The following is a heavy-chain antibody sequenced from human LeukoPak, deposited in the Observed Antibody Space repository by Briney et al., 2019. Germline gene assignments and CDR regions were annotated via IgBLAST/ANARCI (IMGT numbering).Heavy chain of an antibody. J-gene: IGHJ4*02. CDR3: VKRSDSSGYYYMSY. Sequence: PGGSLRLSCAASEFTLSTYAMNWVRQAPGKGLEWVSAISGSGGSTYYADSVKGRFTISRDNSKNTLYLQMSSLRAEDTAVYYCVKRSDSSGYYYMSYWGQGTLVTVSS. CDR2: ISGSGGST. D-gene: IGHD3-22*01. CDR1: EFTLSTYA. V-gene: IGHV3-23*01.